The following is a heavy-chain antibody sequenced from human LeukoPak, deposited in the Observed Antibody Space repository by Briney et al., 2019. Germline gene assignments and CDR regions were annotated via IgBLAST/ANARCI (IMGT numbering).Heavy chain of an antibody. CDR3: AGGTAGSGYDYYFDY. CDR2: ISAYNGNT. Sequence: ASVKVSCKASGYTFTSYGISWVRQAPGQGLEWMGWISAYNGNTNYAQKLQGRVTMTTDTSTSTAYMELRSLRSDDTAVYYCAGGTAGSGYDYYFDYWGQGTLVTVSS. D-gene: IGHD5-12*01. V-gene: IGHV1-18*01. CDR1: GYTFTSYG. J-gene: IGHJ4*02.